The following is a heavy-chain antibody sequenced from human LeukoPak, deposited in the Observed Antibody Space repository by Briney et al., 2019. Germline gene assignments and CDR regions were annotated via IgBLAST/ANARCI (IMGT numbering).Heavy chain of an antibody. J-gene: IGHJ6*02. CDR3: ARYDVQDYYYGMDV. D-gene: IGHD3-3*01. CDR1: GGSISSSSYY. Sequence: SETLSLTCTVSGGSISSSSYYWGWIRQPPGKGLEWIGEINHSGSTNYNPSLKSRVTISVDTSKNQFSLKLSSVTAADTAVYYCARYDVQDYYYGMDVWGQGTTVTVSS. V-gene: IGHV4-39*07. CDR2: INHSGST.